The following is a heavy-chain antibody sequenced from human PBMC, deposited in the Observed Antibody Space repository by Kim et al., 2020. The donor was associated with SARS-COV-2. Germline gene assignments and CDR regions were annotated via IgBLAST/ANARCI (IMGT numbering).Heavy chain of an antibody. CDR3: ARDLTMIVVVIRWGWFDP. V-gene: IGHV4-39*07. Sequence: KSRVTISVDTSKNQFSLKLSSVTAADTAVYYCARDLTMIVVVIRWGWFDPWGQGTLVTVSS. D-gene: IGHD3-22*01. J-gene: IGHJ5*02.